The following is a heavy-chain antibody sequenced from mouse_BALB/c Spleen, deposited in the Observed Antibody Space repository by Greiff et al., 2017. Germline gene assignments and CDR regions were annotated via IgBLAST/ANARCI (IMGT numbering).Heavy chain of an antibody. CDR1: GYAFTNYL. D-gene: IGHD2-3*01. CDR3: ARSYDGYLLAY. V-gene: IGHV1-54*01. CDR2: IDPGSGGT. J-gene: IGHJ3*01. Sequence: VQLQESGAELVRPGTSVKVSCKASGYAFTNYLIEWIKQRPGQGLEWIGVIDPGSGGTNYNEKFKGKATLTADKSSSTAYMQLSSLTSDDSAVYFCARSYDGYLLAYGGQGTLVTVSA.